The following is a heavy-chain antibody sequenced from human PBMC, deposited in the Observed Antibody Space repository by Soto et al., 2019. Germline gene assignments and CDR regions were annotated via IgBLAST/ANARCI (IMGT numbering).Heavy chain of an antibody. J-gene: IGHJ6*02. CDR1: GFTFSSYG. V-gene: IGHV3-33*01. Sequence: QVQRVESGGGVVQPGRSLRLSCAASGFTFSSYGMHWVRQAPGKGLEWVAVRWYDGSNKYYADSVKGRFTISRDNSKKTLYLQMNSLRAEDTAVYYCARDGLNTGVRWGYYYGLDVWVHGTTVTVSS. CDR2: RWYDGSNK. D-gene: IGHD1-26*01. CDR3: ARDGLNTGVRWGYYYGLDV.